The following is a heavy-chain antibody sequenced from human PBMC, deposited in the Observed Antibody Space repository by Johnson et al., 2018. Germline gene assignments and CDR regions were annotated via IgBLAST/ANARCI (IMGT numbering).Heavy chain of an antibody. V-gene: IGHV3-30*18. CDR3: AKASNYGQGSYYYYYGMDG. J-gene: IGHJ6*02. CDR1: GFTFSSYG. Sequence: QLVESGGGVVQPGRSLRLSCAASGFTFSSYGMHWVRQAPGKGLEWVAVISYDGSNKYYADSVKGRFTISRDNSTNTLYLQMNSLRADDTAVDYCAKASNYGQGSYYYYYGMDGWGQGTTVTVSS. CDR2: ISYDGSNK. D-gene: IGHD3-10*01.